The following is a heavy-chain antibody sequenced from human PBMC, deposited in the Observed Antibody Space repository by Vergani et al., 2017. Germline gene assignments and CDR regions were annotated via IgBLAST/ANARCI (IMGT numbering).Heavy chain of an antibody. J-gene: IGHJ6*02. CDR3: AREGISAGDYYYYYGMDV. D-gene: IGHD6-13*01. V-gene: IGHV4-59*12. CDR2: IYYSVCT. Sequence: QVQLQESGPGLVKPSETLSLTCTVSGGSISSYYWSWIRQPPGTGLEWIGYIYYSVCTNYNPSLKGRFTLSSDNAKNSLYLQMKSLRAEYTAVYYCAREGISAGDYYYYYGMDVWGQGTTVTVSS. CDR1: GGSISSYY.